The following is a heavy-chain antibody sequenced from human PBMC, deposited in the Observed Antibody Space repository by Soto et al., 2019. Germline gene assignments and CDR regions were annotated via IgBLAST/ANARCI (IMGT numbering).Heavy chain of an antibody. CDR3: ARAGSSLGYAMDV. CDR1: GYTFTNYG. J-gene: IGHJ6*02. D-gene: IGHD3-10*01. CDR2: ISTYNGNT. Sequence: ASVKVSCKAAGYTFTNYGISWVRQAPGQGLEWMGWISTYNGNTHYARKFQRRVAMTTDTSTRTAYMELRRLISDDTAVSYCARAGSSLGYAMDVWG. V-gene: IGHV1-18*04.